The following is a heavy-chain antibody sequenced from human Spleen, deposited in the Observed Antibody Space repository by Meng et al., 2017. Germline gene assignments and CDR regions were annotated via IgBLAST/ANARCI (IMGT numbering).Heavy chain of an antibody. V-gene: IGHV4-59*12. D-gene: IGHD3-22*01. CDR3: ARDLYYDSSGHYDADAFDV. CDR1: GGSFSGYY. CDR2: IYYSGST. Sequence: SETLSLTCAVYGGSFSGYYWSWIRQPPGKGLEWIGYIYYSGSTNYNPSLKSRVTISVDTSKNQFSLKLSSVTAADTAVYYCARDLYYDSSGHYDADAFDVWGQGTMVTVSS. J-gene: IGHJ3*01.